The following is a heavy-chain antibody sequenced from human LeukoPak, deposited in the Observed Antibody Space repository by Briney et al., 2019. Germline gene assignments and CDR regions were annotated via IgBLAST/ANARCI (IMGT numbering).Heavy chain of an antibody. CDR2: IYYSGST. CDR1: GGSISSYY. J-gene: IGHJ4*03. CDR3: ARQPRGYPTYYFDY. Sequence: PSETLSLTCTVSGGSISSYYWSWIRQPPGKGLEWIGYIYYSGSTNYNPSLKSRVTISVDTSKNQFSLKLSSVTAADTAVYYCARQPRGYPTYYFDYWGKGTTVTVSS. V-gene: IGHV4-59*01. D-gene: IGHD3-22*01.